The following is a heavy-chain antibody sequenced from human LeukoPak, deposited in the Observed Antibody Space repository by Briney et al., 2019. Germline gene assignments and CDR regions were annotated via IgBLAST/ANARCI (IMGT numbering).Heavy chain of an antibody. CDR1: GYTLNHHG. D-gene: IGHD4-23*01. V-gene: IGHV1-18*01. J-gene: IGHJ6*02. CDR2: ISCFNGDA. Sequence: ASVKVSCKASGYTLNHHGISWVRQAPGQGLEWMGWISCFNGDAHYAQKFRGRVTMTTDTSTTTAYMELSSLRSEDTAVYYCARGLSRWSTPTSSYYYRMDVWGQGTTVAVSS. CDR3: ARGLSRWSTPTSSYYYRMDV.